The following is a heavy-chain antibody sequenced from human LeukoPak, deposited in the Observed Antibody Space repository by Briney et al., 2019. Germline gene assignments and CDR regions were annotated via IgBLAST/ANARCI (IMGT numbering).Heavy chain of an antibody. CDR1: GFTFSSYS. V-gene: IGHV3-21*01. CDR2: ISSSGTYI. Sequence: TPAGSLRLSCAASGFTFSSYSMNWVRQAPGKGLEWVSFISSSGTYIYYADSVKGRFTISRDNAKNSLYLQMSSLRAEDTAVYYCAVVAGTYWGQGTLVTVSS. D-gene: IGHD6-19*01. J-gene: IGHJ4*02. CDR3: AVVAGTY.